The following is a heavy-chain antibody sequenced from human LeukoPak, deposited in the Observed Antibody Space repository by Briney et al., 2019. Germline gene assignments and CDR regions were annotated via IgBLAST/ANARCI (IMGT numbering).Heavy chain of an antibody. CDR1: GGSISSSSYY. CDR2: IYYSGST. Sequence: SETLSLTYTVSGGSISSSSYYWGWIRQPPGKGLEWIGSIYYSGSTYYNPSLKSRVTISVDTSKNQFSLKLSSVTAADTAVYYCARLKGIAARPNFDYWGQGTLVTVSS. J-gene: IGHJ4*02. CDR3: ARLKGIAARPNFDY. V-gene: IGHV4-39*01. D-gene: IGHD6-6*01.